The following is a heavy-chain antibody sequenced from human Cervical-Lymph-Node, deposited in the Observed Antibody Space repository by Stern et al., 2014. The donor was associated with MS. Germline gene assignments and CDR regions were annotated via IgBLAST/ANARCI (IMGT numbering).Heavy chain of an antibody. V-gene: IGHV4-61*02. CDR3: ASGLYYYGSGSYYNDY. D-gene: IGHD3-10*01. CDR1: GGSISSGSYY. CDR2: IYTSGST. J-gene: IGHJ4*02. Sequence: QVQLQESGPGLVKPSQTLSLTCTVSGGSISSGSYYWSWIRQPAGKGLEWIGRIYTSGSTNYNPSLKSRVTISVDTSKNQFSLKLSSVTAADTAVYYCASGLYYYGSGSYYNDYWGQGTLVTVSS.